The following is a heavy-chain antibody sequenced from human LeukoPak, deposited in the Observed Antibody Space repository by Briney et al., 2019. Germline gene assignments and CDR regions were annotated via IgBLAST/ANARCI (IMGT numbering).Heavy chain of an antibody. CDR1: GYTFTGYY. CDR2: INPNSGGT. J-gene: IGHJ5*02. V-gene: IGHV1-2*02. D-gene: IGHD3-22*01. Sequence: EASVKVSCKASGYTFTGYYMHWVRQAPGQGLEWMGWINPNSGGTNYAQKFQGRVTMTRDTSISTAYMELSRLRSDDTAVYYCARFYYDSSGYYYAWFDPWGQGTLVTVSS. CDR3: ARFYYDSSGYYYAWFDP.